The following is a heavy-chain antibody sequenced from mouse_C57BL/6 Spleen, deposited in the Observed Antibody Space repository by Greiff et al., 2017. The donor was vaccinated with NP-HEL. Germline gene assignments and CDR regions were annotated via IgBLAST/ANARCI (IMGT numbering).Heavy chain of an antibody. CDR3: ARTYSNYPRHYYAMDY. CDR1: GYTFTDYY. D-gene: IGHD2-5*01. CDR2: INPNNGGT. V-gene: IGHV1-26*01. J-gene: IGHJ4*01. Sequence: EVQLQQSGPELVKPGASVKISCKASGYTFTDYYMNWVKQSHGKSLEWIGDINPNNGGTSYNQKFKGKATLTVDKSSSTAYMELRSLTSEDSAVYYCARTYSNYPRHYYAMDYWGQGTSVTVSS.